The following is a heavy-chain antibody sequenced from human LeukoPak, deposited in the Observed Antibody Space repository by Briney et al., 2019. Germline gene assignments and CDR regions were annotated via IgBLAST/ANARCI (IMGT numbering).Heavy chain of an antibody. D-gene: IGHD2-15*01. CDR3: AREYCSGGSCYGSAFDI. V-gene: IGHV3-21*01. J-gene: IGHJ3*02. Sequence: GGALRLSCAASGFTFSSYRMNWVRQAPGKGLEWGSSISRSSSYIYYADSVKGRFTISRDNAKNSVYLQMNSLRAEDTAVYYCAREYCSGGSCYGSAFDIWGQGTMVTVSS. CDR1: GFTFSSYR. CDR2: ISRSSSYI.